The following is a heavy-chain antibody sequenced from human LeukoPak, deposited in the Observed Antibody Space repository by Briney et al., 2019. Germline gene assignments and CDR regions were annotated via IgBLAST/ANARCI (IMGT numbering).Heavy chain of an antibody. Sequence: ASVKVSCKASGNTFTSYGISWVRQAPGQGLEWMGWISAYNGNTNYAQKFQGRVTMTRDTSTSTVYMELSSLRSEDTAVYYCARSKVTVTFDYWGQGTLVTVSS. CDR3: ARSKVTVTFDY. J-gene: IGHJ4*02. V-gene: IGHV1-18*01. CDR1: GNTFTSYG. CDR2: ISAYNGNT. D-gene: IGHD4-17*01.